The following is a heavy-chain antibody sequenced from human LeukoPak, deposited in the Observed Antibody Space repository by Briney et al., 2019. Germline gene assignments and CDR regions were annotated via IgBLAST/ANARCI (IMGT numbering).Heavy chain of an antibody. V-gene: IGHV3-21*01. CDR3: AREPDYGDYVGWFDP. Sequence: GGSLRLSCAASGFTFSSYSMNWVRQAPGKGLEWVSSISSSSSYIYYADSVKGRFTISRDNAKNSLYLQMNSLRAEGTAVYYCAREPDYGDYVGWFDPWGQGTLVTVSS. J-gene: IGHJ5*02. CDR2: ISSSSSYI. D-gene: IGHD4-17*01. CDR1: GFTFSSYS.